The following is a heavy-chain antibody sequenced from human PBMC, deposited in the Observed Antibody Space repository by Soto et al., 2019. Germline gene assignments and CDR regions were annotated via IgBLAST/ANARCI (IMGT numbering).Heavy chain of an antibody. CDR3: ARDQLDY. V-gene: IGHV3-30-3*01. D-gene: IGHD2-2*01. J-gene: IGHJ4*02. Sequence: GGSLRLSCAASGFPFSSYSMHWVRQAPGKGLEWVAVISYDGSNKYYADSVKGRFTISRDNSKNTLYLQMNSLRAEDTAVYYCARDQLDYWGQGTLVTVSS. CDR2: ISYDGSNK. CDR1: GFPFSSYS.